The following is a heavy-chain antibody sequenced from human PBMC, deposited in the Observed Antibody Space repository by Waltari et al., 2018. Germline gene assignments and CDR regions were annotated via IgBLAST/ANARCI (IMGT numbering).Heavy chain of an antibody. V-gene: IGHV4-39*07. CDR3: ARDSGHIVVVIANDAFDI. D-gene: IGHD2-21*01. CDR2: IYYSGST. Sequence: QLQLQESGPGLVKPSETLSLTCPVSGGSISSSRYYWGWLRQPPGKGLEWIGSIYYSGSTYYNPSLKSRVTISVDTSKNQFSLKLSSVTAADTAVYYCARDSGHIVVVIANDAFDIWGQGTMVTVSS. CDR1: GGSISSSRYY. J-gene: IGHJ3*02.